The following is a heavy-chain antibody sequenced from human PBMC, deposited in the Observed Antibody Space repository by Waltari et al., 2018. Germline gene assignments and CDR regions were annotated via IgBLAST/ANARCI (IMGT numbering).Heavy chain of an antibody. CDR1: GYSISSGYY. J-gene: IGHJ4*02. Sequence: QVQLQESGPGLVKPSETLSLTCAVSGYSISSGYYWGWIRQPPGKGLEWIGSISHSGVTYYNPSLKSRVTISVDTSKNQFSLKLGAVTAADTAVYYCARRGPQWPVDYWGQGTLVTVSS. CDR3: ARRGPQWPVDY. D-gene: IGHD6-19*01. V-gene: IGHV4-38-2*01. CDR2: ISHSGVT.